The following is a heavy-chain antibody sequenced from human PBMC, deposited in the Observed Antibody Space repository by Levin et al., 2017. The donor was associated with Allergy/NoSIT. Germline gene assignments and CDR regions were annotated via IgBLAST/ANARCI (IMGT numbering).Heavy chain of an antibody. CDR2: LYYSGSN. Sequence: SETLSLTCTASGDSVSSGIYYWSWLRQPPGKGLEWIGYLYYSGSNNYNPSLKSRVTISVDTSKNQFSLKLSSVTAADTAMYYCARGFDSYNAFDSWGQGTMVTVSS. D-gene: IGHD3-22*01. J-gene: IGHJ3*02. V-gene: IGHV4-61*01. CDR3: ARGFDSYNAFDS. CDR1: GDSVSSGIYY.